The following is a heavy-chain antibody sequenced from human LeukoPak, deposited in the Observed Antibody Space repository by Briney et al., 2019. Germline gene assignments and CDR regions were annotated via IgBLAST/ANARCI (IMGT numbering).Heavy chain of an antibody. J-gene: IGHJ4*02. V-gene: IGHV3-21*01. D-gene: IGHD2-15*01. Sequence: GGSLRLSCAASGFTFSSYSMNWVRQAPGKGLEWVSSISSSGTYIYYGDSVTGRFTISRDNAKNSLYLQMNSLRAEDTAVYYCARGWGCSGGTCYFDYWGQRTLVTVSS. CDR2: ISSSGTYI. CDR1: GFTFSSYS. CDR3: ARGWGCSGGTCYFDY.